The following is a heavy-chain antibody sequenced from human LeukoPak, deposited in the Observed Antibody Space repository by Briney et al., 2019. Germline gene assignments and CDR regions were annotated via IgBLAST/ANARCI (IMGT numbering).Heavy chain of an antibody. CDR2: ISSSGTYM. Sequence: GGSLRLSCTASGFTFRSSSFNWVRQVQGKGLEWVSSISSSGTYMYYADSVEGRFTISRDNAKNSLFLQMDSLRAEDTAVYYCARLVLQAERQWPLDYWGQGTLVTVSS. D-gene: IGHD6-19*01. J-gene: IGHJ4*02. CDR3: ARLVLQAERQWPLDY. V-gene: IGHV3-21*04. CDR1: GFTFRSSS.